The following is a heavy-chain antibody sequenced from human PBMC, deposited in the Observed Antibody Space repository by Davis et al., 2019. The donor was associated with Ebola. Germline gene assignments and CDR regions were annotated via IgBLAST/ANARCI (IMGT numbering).Heavy chain of an antibody. CDR3: ARGGEDYGGWYFDL. CDR2: ITSTSSVT. V-gene: IGHV3-48*04. CDR1: GFAFSTYS. Sequence: GGSLKISCAASGFAFSTYSMNWVRQAPGKGLEWISYITSTSSVTYFADSVKGRFTISRDNAENSLYLQMNSLRAEDSAVYYCARGGEDYGGWYFDLWGRGTLVTVSS. D-gene: IGHD4-17*01. J-gene: IGHJ2*01.